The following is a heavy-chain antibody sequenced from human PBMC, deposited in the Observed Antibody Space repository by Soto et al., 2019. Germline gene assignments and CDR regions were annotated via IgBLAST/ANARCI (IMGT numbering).Heavy chain of an antibody. V-gene: IGHV3-33*01. D-gene: IGHD3-10*01. CDR3: AREGVGEAFDAFDI. CDR2: IWHDGSNK. CDR1: GFTFSSYG. J-gene: IGHJ3*02. Sequence: QVQLVESGGGVVQPGRSLRLSCAASGFTFSSYGMHWVRQAPGKGLEWVAVIWHDGSNKYYADSVKGRFTISRDNSKNTLYLQMNSLRAEDTAGYYCAREGVGEAFDAFDIWGQGTMVTVSS.